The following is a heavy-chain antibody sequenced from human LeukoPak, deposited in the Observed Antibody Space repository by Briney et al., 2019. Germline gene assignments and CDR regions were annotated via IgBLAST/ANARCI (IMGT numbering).Heavy chain of an antibody. CDR1: GGSISNSDSY. D-gene: IGHD3-3*01. CDR3: ATEKRITIFGMVITPFDP. V-gene: IGHV4-39*01. Sequence: PSGTLSLTCTVSGGSISNSDSYWGWIRQPPGKGLEWIGSIYNSGTTYYNPSLKSRVTISVDTSKNQFSLKLTSVTAADTAVYYCATEKRITIFGMVITPFDPWGQGTLVTVSS. CDR2: IYNSGTT. J-gene: IGHJ5*02.